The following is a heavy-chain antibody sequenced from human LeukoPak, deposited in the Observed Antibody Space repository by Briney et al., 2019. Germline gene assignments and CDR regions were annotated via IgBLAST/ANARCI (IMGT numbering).Heavy chain of an antibody. J-gene: IGHJ4*02. CDR2: IVVGSGNT. D-gene: IGHD2-15*01. V-gene: IGHV1-58*01. CDR3: AADGAKYCSGGSCSEFWDY. CDR1: GFTFTSSV. Sequence: SVKVSCKASGFTFTSSVVQWVRQTRGQRLEWIVWIVVGSGNTNYAQKFQERVTITRDMSTSTTYMELGSLRSEDTAVYYCAADGAKYCSGGSCSEFWDYWGQGTLVTVSS.